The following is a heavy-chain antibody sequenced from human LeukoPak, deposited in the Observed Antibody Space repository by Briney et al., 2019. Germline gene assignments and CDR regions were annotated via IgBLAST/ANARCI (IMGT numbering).Heavy chain of an antibody. J-gene: IGHJ4*02. CDR3: TREYYYGSGSYYNGY. Sequence: GVSLRLSCAASGFTFRSYWMSWVREAPGKGLEWVANIKQDGNEKYYVDSVKGRFTISRDNAKNSLYVQMNSLRAEDTAVYYCTREYYYGSGSYYNGYWGQGTLVTVSS. D-gene: IGHD3-10*01. V-gene: IGHV3-7*04. CDR2: IKQDGNEK. CDR1: GFTFRSYW.